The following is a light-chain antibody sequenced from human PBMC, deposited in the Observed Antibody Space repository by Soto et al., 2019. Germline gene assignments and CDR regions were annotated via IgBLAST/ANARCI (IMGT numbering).Light chain of an antibody. J-gene: IGKJ3*01. CDR3: QHYTLYSAS. CDR2: DAS. CDR1: QSISSW. V-gene: IGKV1-5*01. Sequence: DIQMTQSPSTLSASLGDRVTITCRASQSISSWLAWYQQKPGKAPKLLIFDASTLQSGVPPRFSGSGSGTEFTLTISSLKTDDFATYYCQHYTLYSASFGPGTKVDIK.